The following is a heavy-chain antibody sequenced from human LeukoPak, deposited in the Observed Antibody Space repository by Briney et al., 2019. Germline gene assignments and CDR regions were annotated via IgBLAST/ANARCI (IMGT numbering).Heavy chain of an antibody. CDR1: GFTFGVYA. D-gene: IGHD3-9*01. V-gene: IGHV3-49*04. CDR3: TSSDDILTGYYWHMYFQH. J-gene: IGHJ1*01. CDR2: IRSKAYGGTP. Sequence: GGSLRLYCTASGFTFGVYAMSWVRQAPGKGLEWVGFIRSKAYGGTPEYAASVKGRFTISRDDSKSIAYLQMNSLKTEDTAVYYCTSSDDILTGYYWHMYFQHWGHSTLVTVSS.